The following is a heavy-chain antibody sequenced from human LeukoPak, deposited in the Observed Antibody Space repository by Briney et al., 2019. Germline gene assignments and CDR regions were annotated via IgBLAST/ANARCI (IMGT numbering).Heavy chain of an antibody. V-gene: IGHV1-8*01. CDR1: GYTFTSYD. Sequence: ASVKISCTASGYTFTSYDINWVRQATGQGLEWMGWMNPNSGNTGYAQNFQGRVTMTRNTSITPAYMELSSLISEDTAVYYCARGPLGEVGIVRMHVWGKGTTVTVSS. D-gene: IGHD1-26*01. CDR2: MNPNSGNT. J-gene: IGHJ6*04. CDR3: ARGPLGEVGIVRMHV.